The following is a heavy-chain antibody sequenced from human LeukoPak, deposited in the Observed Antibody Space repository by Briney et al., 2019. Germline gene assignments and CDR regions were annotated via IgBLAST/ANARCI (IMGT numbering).Heavy chain of an antibody. V-gene: IGHV1-69*05. J-gene: IGHJ4*02. CDR1: GGTFSSYA. CDR3: ARGSYDYVWGSPTPYYFDY. D-gene: IGHD3-16*01. Sequence: ASVKVSCKASGGTFSSYAISWVRQAPGQGLEWMGGIIPIFGTANYAQKFQGRVTITTDESTSTAYMELSSLRSEDTAVYYCARGSYDYVWGSPTPYYFDYWGQGTLVTVSS. CDR2: IIPIFGTA.